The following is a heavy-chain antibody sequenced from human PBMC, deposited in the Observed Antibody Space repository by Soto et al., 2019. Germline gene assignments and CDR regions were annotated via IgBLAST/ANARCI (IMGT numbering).Heavy chain of an antibody. J-gene: IGHJ4*02. CDR1: GFSVTDHY. D-gene: IGHD3-9*01. Sequence: PGGSLRLSCAASGFSVTDHYMTWVRQAPGKGLEWVSVLYTGCSAYYGDSVKGRFTISRDSSTNTLYLQMNSLKVGDTAFYFCARSFNDWTTYFDYWSEGTLVTVSS. V-gene: IGHV3-53*01. CDR2: LYTGCSA. CDR3: ARSFNDWTTYFDY.